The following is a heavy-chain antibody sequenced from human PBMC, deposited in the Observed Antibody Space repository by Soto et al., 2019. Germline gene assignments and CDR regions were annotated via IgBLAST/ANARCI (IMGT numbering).Heavy chain of an antibody. J-gene: IGHJ4*02. Sequence: ASVKVSCKASGYTFTSYAMHWVRQAPGQRLEWMGWINAGNGNTKYSQKFQGGVTMTRNTSISTAYMELSSLRSEDTAVYYCAREAAALGNDYWGQGTLVTVSS. CDR3: AREAAALGNDY. V-gene: IGHV1-3*01. CDR2: INAGNGNT. CDR1: GYTFTSYA. D-gene: IGHD2-2*01.